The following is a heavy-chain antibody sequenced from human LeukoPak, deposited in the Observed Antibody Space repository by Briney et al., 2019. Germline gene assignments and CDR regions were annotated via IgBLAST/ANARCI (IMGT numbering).Heavy chain of an antibody. D-gene: IGHD1-26*01. CDR1: GYTFTNYG. CDR2: ISPYNGNA. V-gene: IGHV1-18*01. CDR3: ARGSIVGATDDFDY. J-gene: IGHJ4*02. Sequence: GASVKVSCKASGYTFTNYGISWVRQAPGQGLEWMGWISPYNGNADYTQKLQGRVTMTTDTSTTTAYMELRSLRSDDTAVYYCARGSIVGATDDFDYWGQGTLVTVSS.